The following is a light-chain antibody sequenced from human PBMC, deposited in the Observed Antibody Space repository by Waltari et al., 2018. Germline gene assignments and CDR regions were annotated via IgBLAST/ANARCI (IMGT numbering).Light chain of an antibody. CDR3: SSYAGSNNLV. CDR2: EVS. J-gene: IGLJ1*01. V-gene: IGLV2-8*01. CDR1: SSDVGGYNY. Sequence: SALTQPPSASGSPGQSVTLSCTGTSSDVGGYNYVSWYQQHPGKAPKLMIYEVSKRPSGVPDRFSGSKSGNTASLTVSGLQAEDEADYYCSSYAGSNNLVFGTGTKVTVL.